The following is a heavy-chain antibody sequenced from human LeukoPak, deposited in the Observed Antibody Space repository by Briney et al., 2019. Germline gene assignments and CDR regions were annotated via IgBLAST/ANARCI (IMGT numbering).Heavy chain of an antibody. CDR3: ARESIAARRWFDP. CDR1: GFTFSSYE. CDR2: ISSSGSTI. Sequence: GGSLRLSCAASGFTFSSYEMNWVRQAPGKGLEWVSYISSSGSTIYYADSVKGRFTISRDNAKNSLYLQMNSLRAEDTALYYCARESIAARRWFDPWGQGTLVTVSS. V-gene: IGHV3-48*03. J-gene: IGHJ5*02. D-gene: IGHD6-6*01.